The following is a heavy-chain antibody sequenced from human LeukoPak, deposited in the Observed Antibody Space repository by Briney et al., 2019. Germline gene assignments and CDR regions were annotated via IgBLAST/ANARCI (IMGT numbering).Heavy chain of an antibody. CDR3: ANGDGFDY. V-gene: IGHV3-48*01. CDR2: ISSGSSTI. CDR1: GFTFSTYS. D-gene: IGHD5-24*01. Sequence: LSGGSLRLSCAASGFTFSTYSMNWVRQAPGKGLEWVSYISSGSSTIYYADSVKGRFTISRDNAKNSLYLQMNSLRAEDTAVYYCANGDGFDYWGQGTLVIVSS. J-gene: IGHJ4*02.